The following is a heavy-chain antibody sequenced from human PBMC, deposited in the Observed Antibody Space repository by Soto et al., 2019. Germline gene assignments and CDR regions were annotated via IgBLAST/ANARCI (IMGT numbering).Heavy chain of an antibody. V-gene: IGHV1-69*01. Sequence: QVQLVQSGAEVKKPGSSVKVSCKASGGTFSSYAISWVRQAPGQVLEWMGGTIPIFGTANYAQKCQGRVTITADASTSTAYMELSSLRSEDTAVYYCARARYYYDSSGYYRTTYYYYGIDVWGQGTTVTVSS. D-gene: IGHD3-22*01. CDR3: ARARYYYDSSGYYRTTYYYYGIDV. CDR1: GGTFSSYA. CDR2: TIPIFGTA. J-gene: IGHJ6*02.